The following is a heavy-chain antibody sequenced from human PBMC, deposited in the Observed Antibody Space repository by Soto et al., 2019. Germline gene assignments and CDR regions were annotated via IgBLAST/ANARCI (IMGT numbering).Heavy chain of an antibody. Sequence: EVQLEESGGGLVQAGGSLRLSCAASGFILSDHYIDWVRQAPGKGLEWVGRSRDKGNSYTTEYAASVKGRFTVSRDDSKNSVHLQMYSLKTEDTATYYCVRATSRRGWHQDYWGQGTLVTVSS. D-gene: IGHD6-19*01. CDR1: GFILSDHY. CDR3: VRATSRRGWHQDY. J-gene: IGHJ4*02. CDR2: SRDKGNSYTT. V-gene: IGHV3-72*01.